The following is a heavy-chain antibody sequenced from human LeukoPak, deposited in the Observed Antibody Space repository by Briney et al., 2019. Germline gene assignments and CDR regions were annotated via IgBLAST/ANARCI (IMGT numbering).Heavy chain of an antibody. Sequence: GRSLRLSCAVSGFTFGDYAMSWVRQAPGKGLEWVSSISSSSSSYIYYADSVEGRFTISRGNAKNSVYLQMNSLRAEDTAVYYCARDIKGQYQDAFDIWGQGTMVTVSS. CDR2: ISSSSSSYI. CDR3: ARDIKGQYQDAFDI. J-gene: IGHJ3*02. V-gene: IGHV3-21*01. D-gene: IGHD2-2*01. CDR1: GFTFGDYA.